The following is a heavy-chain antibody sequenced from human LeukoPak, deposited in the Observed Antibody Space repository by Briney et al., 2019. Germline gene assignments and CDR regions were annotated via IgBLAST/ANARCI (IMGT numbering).Heavy chain of an antibody. D-gene: IGHD4-17*01. CDR1: GFTFSSYA. CDR3: ARAKLDYGDYEGYYYYGMDV. V-gene: IGHV3-64*01. CDR2: ISSNGGST. Sequence: GGSLRLSCAASGFTFSSYAMHWVRQAPGKGLEYVSAISSNGGSTYYANSVKGRFTISRDNSKNTLYLQMGSLRAEDIAVYYCARAKLDYGDYEGYYYYGMDVWGQGTTVTVSS. J-gene: IGHJ6*02.